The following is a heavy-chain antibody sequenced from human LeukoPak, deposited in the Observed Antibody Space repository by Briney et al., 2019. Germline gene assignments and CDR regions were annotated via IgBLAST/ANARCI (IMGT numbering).Heavy chain of an antibody. Sequence: GGSLRLSCAASGFTFSDYHMSWIRQAPEKGLEWVSYISSSGSTIYYADSVKGRFTISRDNAKNSLYLQMNSLRAEDTAVYYCARRGPYSSGWYTNKRTGSYYFDYWGQGTLVTVSS. D-gene: IGHD6-19*01. CDR3: ARRGPYSSGWYTNKRTGSYYFDY. CDR1: GFTFSDYH. CDR2: ISSSGSTI. V-gene: IGHV3-11*01. J-gene: IGHJ4*02.